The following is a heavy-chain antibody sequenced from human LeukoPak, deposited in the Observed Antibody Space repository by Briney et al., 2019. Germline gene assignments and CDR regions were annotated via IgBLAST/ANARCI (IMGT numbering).Heavy chain of an antibody. Sequence: SGPTLVNPTQTLTLTCTFSGFSLSTSGVGVGWIRQPPGKAPEWLAIIYWNDDKRYSPSLKSRLTINKDTSKKQVVLTVTNMDPVDTATYYCAHGSIAARHTSFDYWGQGTLVTVSS. V-gene: IGHV2-5*01. D-gene: IGHD6-6*01. CDR1: GFSLSTSGVG. CDR3: AHGSIAARHTSFDY. CDR2: IYWNDDK. J-gene: IGHJ4*02.